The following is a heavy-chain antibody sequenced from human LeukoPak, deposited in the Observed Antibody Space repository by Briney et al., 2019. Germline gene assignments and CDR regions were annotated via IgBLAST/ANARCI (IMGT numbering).Heavy chain of an antibody. Sequence: SVKVSCKASGGTFSSYAISWVRQAPGQGLEWMGGIIPIFGTANYAQKFQGRVTITADESTSTAYMELSSLRSEDTAVYYCARDGGYSSSWDGYYYYMDVWGKGTTVTVSS. CDR1: GGTFSSYA. J-gene: IGHJ6*03. CDR3: ARDGGYSSSWDGYYYYMDV. D-gene: IGHD6-13*01. CDR2: IIPIFGTA. V-gene: IGHV1-69*13.